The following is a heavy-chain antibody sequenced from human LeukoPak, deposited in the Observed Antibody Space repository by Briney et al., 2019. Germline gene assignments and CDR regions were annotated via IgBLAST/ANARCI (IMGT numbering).Heavy chain of an antibody. CDR2: IYYSGST. V-gene: IGHV4-39*01. D-gene: IGHD5-12*01. CDR3: ARQSGYDIEPTNFDY. J-gene: IGHJ4*02. Sequence: SQTLSLTCTVSGGSISSSSYYWGWIRQPPGKGLEWIGSIYYSGSTYYNPSLKSRVTISVDTSKNQFSLKLSSVTAADTAVYYCARQSGYDIEPTNFDYWGQGTLVTVSS. CDR1: GGSISSSSYY.